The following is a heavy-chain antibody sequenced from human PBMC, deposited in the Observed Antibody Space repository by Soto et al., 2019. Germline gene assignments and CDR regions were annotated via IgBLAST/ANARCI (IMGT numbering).Heavy chain of an antibody. Sequence: EVQLVESGGGLVQPGGSLRLSCAASGFTFSSHWMGWVRQAPGKGLEWVANIEQDGSDKYYVDSVKGRFTISRDNAKNSLYLQMNILRAEDAAVYYCASSAHSSIFDYWGQGTLATVSS. D-gene: IGHD6-19*01. CDR2: IEQDGSDK. J-gene: IGHJ4*02. V-gene: IGHV3-7*01. CDR1: GFTFSSHW. CDR3: ASSAHSSIFDY.